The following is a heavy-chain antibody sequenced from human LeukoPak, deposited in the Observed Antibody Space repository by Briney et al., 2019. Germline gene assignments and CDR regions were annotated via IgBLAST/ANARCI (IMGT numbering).Heavy chain of an antibody. J-gene: IGHJ4*02. V-gene: IGHV1-69*13. CDR3: ASGVGHSSTFQPESYFDY. CDR2: IIPIFGTA. CDR1: GGTFSSYA. Sequence: ASVKVSCKASGGTFSSYAISWVRQAPGQGIEWMGGIIPIFGTANYAQKFQGRVTITADESTSTAYMELSSLRSEDTAVYYCASGVGHSSTFQPESYFDYWGQGTLVTVSS. D-gene: IGHD6-13*01.